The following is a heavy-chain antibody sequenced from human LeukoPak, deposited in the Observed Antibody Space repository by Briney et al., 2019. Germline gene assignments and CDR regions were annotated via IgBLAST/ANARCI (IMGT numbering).Heavy chain of an antibody. CDR2: ISYDGSNK. Sequence: GRSLRLSCAASGFTFSSYAMHWVRQAPGKGLEWVAVISYDGSNKYYANSVKGRFTISRDNSENTLYLQMNSLRVGDTAVYYCARHSDSPNYPDTDSFDLWGQGTTVTVSS. CDR1: GFTFSSYA. D-gene: IGHD3-22*01. V-gene: IGHV3-30*14. J-gene: IGHJ3*01. CDR3: ARHSDSPNYPDTDSFDL.